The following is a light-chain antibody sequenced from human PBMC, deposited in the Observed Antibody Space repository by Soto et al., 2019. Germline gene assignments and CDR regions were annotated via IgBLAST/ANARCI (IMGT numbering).Light chain of an antibody. J-gene: IGLJ1*01. Sequence: LTQPRSVSGSPGQSVTISCTGTSSDVGGYNYVSWYQQHPGKAPKLMIYDVSKRPSGVPDRFSGSKSGNTASLTISGLQAEDEADYYCCSYAGSYPYVFGTGTKVPV. CDR3: CSYAGSYPYV. CDR1: SSDVGGYNY. CDR2: DVS. V-gene: IGLV2-11*01.